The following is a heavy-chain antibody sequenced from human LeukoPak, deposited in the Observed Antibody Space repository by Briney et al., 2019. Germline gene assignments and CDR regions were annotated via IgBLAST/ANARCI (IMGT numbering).Heavy chain of an antibody. D-gene: IGHD5-12*01. CDR2: ISSSSSTI. J-gene: IGHJ6*03. CDR1: GFTFSSYS. CDR3: ARDSGYDRLVYYMDV. Sequence: GGSLRLSCAASGFTFSSYSMNWVRQAPGKGLEWVSYISSSSSTIYYADSVKGRFTIPRDNAKNSLCLQMNSLRAEDTAVYYCARDSGYDRLVYYMDVWGKGTTVTVSS. V-gene: IGHV3-48*01.